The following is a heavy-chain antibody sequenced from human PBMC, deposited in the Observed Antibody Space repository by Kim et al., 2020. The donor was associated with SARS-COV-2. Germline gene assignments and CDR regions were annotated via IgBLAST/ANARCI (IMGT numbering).Heavy chain of an antibody. CDR1: GFTFSSYG. J-gene: IGHJ4*02. CDR3: AKDTALYSSGRGWGGVEVDY. Sequence: GGSLRLSCAASGFTFSSYGMHWVRQAPGKGLEWVAVISYDGSNKYYADSVKGRFTISRDNSKNTLYLQMNSLRAEDTAVYYCAKDTALYSSGRGWGGVEVDYWGQGTLVTVSS. V-gene: IGHV3-30*18. D-gene: IGHD6-19*01. CDR2: ISYDGSNK.